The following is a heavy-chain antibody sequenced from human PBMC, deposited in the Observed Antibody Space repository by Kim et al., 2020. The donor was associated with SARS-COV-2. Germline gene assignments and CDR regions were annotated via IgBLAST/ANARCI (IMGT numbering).Heavy chain of an antibody. J-gene: IGHJ6*02. V-gene: IGHV3-9*01. D-gene: IGHD3-10*01. Sequence: SVKGRFTISRDNAKNSLYLQMNSLRAEDTALYYCAKDGWFGELHYYGMDVWGQGTTVTVSS. CDR3: AKDGWFGELHYYGMDV.